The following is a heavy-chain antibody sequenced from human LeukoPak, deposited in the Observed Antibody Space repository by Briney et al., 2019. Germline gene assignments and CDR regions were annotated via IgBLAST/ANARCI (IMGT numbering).Heavy chain of an antibody. D-gene: IGHD6-13*01. CDR2: IYPGDSYT. Sequence: GESLQISSRGAGCSTISYYIMHLGQMPGKGLEWMGIIYPGDSYTRYSPSFQGQVTISADKSISTAYLQWSSLKASDTAMYYCARVSASGIEFGFDYWGQGTLVTVSS. J-gene: IGHJ4*02. CDR3: ARVSASGIEFGFDY. V-gene: IGHV5-51*01. CDR1: GCSTISYY.